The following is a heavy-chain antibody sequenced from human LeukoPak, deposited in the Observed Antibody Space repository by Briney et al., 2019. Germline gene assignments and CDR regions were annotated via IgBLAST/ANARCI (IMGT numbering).Heavy chain of an antibody. CDR2: ISGSGIYT. CDR3: AKSRAVDVNWFDP. J-gene: IGHJ5*02. CDR1: GFNFSSYA. D-gene: IGHD3-10*01. V-gene: IGHV3-23*01. Sequence: GGSLRLSCAASGFNFSSYAMSWVRQAPGKGLEWASAISGSGIYTYYADSVKGRFTISRDNSKNTLYLQMNTLRAEDTAVYYCAKSRAVDVNWFDPWGQGTLVTVSS.